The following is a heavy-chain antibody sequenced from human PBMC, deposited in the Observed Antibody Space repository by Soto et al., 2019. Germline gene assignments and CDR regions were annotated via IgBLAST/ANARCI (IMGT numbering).Heavy chain of an antibody. V-gene: IGHV3-7*01. Sequence: GGSLRLSCAASGFSFNIHWMSWVRQAPGKGLEWVANIKQDGGEKYYVDSVKGRFTIARDNAKNSLYLQMNSLRAEDTAVYYCARLAYCSGNVCLLYFDNWGQGTLVTVSS. J-gene: IGHJ4*02. CDR3: ARLAYCSGNVCLLYFDN. CDR1: GFSFNIHW. CDR2: IKQDGGEK. D-gene: IGHD2-15*01.